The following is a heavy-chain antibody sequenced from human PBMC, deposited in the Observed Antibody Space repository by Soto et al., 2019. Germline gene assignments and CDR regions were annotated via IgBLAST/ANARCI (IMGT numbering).Heavy chain of an antibody. CDR3: ARHVNLPLAGTGFDS. D-gene: IGHD6-19*01. V-gene: IGHV1-18*01. CDR1: GYTFTSYG. CDR2: TSAYNGNT. Sequence: ASVKVSCKASGYTFTSYGISWVRQAPGQGLEWMGWTSAYNGNTNYAQKLQGRVTMTTDTSTSTAYMELRSLRSDDTAVYYCARHVNLPLAGTGFDSWGRGTLVTVSS. J-gene: IGHJ4*02.